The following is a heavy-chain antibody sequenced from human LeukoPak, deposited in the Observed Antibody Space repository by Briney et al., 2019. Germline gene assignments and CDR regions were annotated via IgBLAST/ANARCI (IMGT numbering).Heavy chain of an antibody. CDR3: ARTYYYGSGSTPYYFDY. D-gene: IGHD3-10*01. J-gene: IGHJ4*02. CDR2: IYPGDSDT. V-gene: IGHV5-51*01. Sequence: GESLKISCKGSGYSFTSYWIGWVRQMPGKGLEWMAIIYPGDSDTRYSPSFQGQVTISADKSISTAYLQWSSLKASDTAMYYCARTYYYGSGSTPYYFDYWGQGTLVTVSS. CDR1: GYSFTSYW.